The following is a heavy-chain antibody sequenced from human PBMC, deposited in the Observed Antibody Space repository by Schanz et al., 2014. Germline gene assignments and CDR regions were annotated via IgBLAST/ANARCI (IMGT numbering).Heavy chain of an antibody. J-gene: IGHJ4*02. CDR1: GYTFTSDS. CDR3: ARDFSAYVGNYFDY. Sequence: QVQLVQSGAEVKKPGASVKVSCKASGYTFTSDSMHWVRQAPGQGLEWMGMINPSGGSTTYAQKFQGRVTMTTDTSTSTSYMELTSLRCDDTAVYYCARDFSAYVGNYFDYWGQGTLVTVSS. V-gene: IGHV1-46*01. D-gene: IGHD5-12*01. CDR2: INPSGGST.